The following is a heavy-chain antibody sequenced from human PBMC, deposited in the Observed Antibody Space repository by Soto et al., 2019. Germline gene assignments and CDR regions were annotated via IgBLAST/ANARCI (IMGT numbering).Heavy chain of an antibody. CDR1: GGSISSGDYY. D-gene: IGHD3-10*01. CDR3: ATAHGEVGRGVTYYYYLEF. CDR2: IYYSGST. Sequence: TLSLTCTVPGGSISSGDYYWSWIRQPPRKDLKRIGYIYYSGSTYYNPSLKSRVTISVDTSKNQFSLKLSSDTAADTAVYYCATAHGEVGRGVTYYYYLEFWGQGTRVTVSS. J-gene: IGHJ6*03. V-gene: IGHV4-30-4*01.